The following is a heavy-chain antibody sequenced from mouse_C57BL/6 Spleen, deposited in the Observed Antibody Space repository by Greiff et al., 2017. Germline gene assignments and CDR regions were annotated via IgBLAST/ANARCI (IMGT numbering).Heavy chain of an antibody. CDR3: AREDSSGSLGY. CDR1: GYSFTSYY. V-gene: IGHV1-66*01. D-gene: IGHD3-2*02. Sequence: VQLQQSGPELVKPGASVKISCKASGYSFTSYYIHWVKQRPGQGLEWIGWIYPGSGNTKYNEKFKGKATLTADTSSSTAYMQLSSLTSEDSAVYYCAREDSSGSLGYWGQGTTLTVSS. CDR2: IYPGSGNT. J-gene: IGHJ2*01.